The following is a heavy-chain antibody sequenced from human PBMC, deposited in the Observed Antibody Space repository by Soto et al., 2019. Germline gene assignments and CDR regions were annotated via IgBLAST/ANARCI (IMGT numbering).Heavy chain of an antibody. J-gene: IGHJ4*02. D-gene: IGHD4-4*01. Sequence: QVQLVQSGAEVKKPGASVKVSCKASGYTFTSYGISWVRQAPGQGLEWMGWISAYNGNTNYAQKLQGRVTMTTDTSTSTADMELRSLRSEDTAVYYCARDTRGDPTTVTTDYWGQGTLVTVSS. CDR3: ARDTRGDPTTVTTDY. CDR2: ISAYNGNT. CDR1: GYTFTSYG. V-gene: IGHV1-18*01.